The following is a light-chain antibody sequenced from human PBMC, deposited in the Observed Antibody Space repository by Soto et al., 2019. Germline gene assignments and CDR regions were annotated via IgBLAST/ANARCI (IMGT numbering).Light chain of an antibody. CDR1: QSISSY. V-gene: IGKV1-39*01. CDR2: AAS. CDR3: QQSYSTLFT. Sequence: DIQMTPSPSSLSASVGDRLTITCRASQSISSYLNWYQQKPGKAPKLLIYAASSLQSGVPSRFSGSGSGTDFTLTISSLQPEDFAPYYCQQSYSTLFTFGPGTKVDIK. J-gene: IGKJ3*01.